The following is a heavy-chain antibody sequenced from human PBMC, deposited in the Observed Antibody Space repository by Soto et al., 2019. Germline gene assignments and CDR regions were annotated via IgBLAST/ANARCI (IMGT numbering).Heavy chain of an antibody. Sequence: SETLSLTCAVYGGSFSGYYWSWIRQPPGKGLEWIGEINHSGSTNYNPSLKSRVTISVDTSKNQFSLKLSSVTAADTAVYYCASRGYRWPQPLYYFDYWGQGTLVTVSS. CDR3: ASRGYRWPQPLYYFDY. CDR1: GGSFSGYY. CDR2: INHSGST. J-gene: IGHJ4*02. V-gene: IGHV4-34*01. D-gene: IGHD3-10*01.